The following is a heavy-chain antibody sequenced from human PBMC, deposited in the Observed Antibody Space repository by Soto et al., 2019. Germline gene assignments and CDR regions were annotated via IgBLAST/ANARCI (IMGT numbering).Heavy chain of an antibody. CDR1: GYTLTSHH. Sequence: QVHLVQSGAEVKKPGASMKVSCTASGYTLTSHHVHWVRQAPGRRLEWMGSINPAIGVAQYTARCQGRVIMTRDPSKSTVYMELRGLKSEDTAIFYCARGGGVRLDGSAAFESWGQGTMVTV. J-gene: IGHJ3*02. V-gene: IGHV1-46*01. CDR3: ARGGGVRLDGSAAFES. CDR2: INPAIGVA. D-gene: IGHD1-1*01.